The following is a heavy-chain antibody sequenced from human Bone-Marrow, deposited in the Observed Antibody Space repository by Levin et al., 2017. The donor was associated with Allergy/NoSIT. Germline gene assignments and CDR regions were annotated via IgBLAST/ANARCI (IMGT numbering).Heavy chain of an antibody. CDR3: ASQYSASSTWGY. J-gene: IGHJ4*02. D-gene: IGHD1-26*01. CDR2: IYYSGTT. CDR1: GGSIRTTTYY. Sequence: SQTLSLTCTVSGGSIRTTTYYWGWIRQPPGKGLEWIGSIYYSGTTYYNPSLKSRVTISVDTSKNQFSLKLPSVTAEDTAVYFCASQYSASSTWGYWGQGTLVNVSS. V-gene: IGHV4-39*07.